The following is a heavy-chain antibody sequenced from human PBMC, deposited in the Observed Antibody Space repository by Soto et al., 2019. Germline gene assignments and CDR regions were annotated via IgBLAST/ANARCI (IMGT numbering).Heavy chain of an antibody. CDR3: AREPHGSGSSTIPYYYYYGMDV. V-gene: IGHV1-46*03. CDR1: GYTFTSYY. CDR2: INPSGGST. J-gene: IGHJ6*02. D-gene: IGHD3-10*01. Sequence: ASVKVSCKASGYTFTSYYMHWVRQAPGQGLEWMGLINPSGGSTSYAQKFQGRVTMTRDTSTSTVYMELSSLRSEDTAVYYCAREPHGSGSSTIPYYYYYGMDVWGQGTTVTVSS.